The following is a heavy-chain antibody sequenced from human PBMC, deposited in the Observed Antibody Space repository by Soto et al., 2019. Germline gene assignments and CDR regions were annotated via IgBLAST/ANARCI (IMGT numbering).Heavy chain of an antibody. D-gene: IGHD2-2*01. CDR2: IYWDDDK. Sequence: SGPTLVNPTQTLTLTCTFSGFSLSTSGVGVGWIRQPPGKALEWLALIYWDDDKRYSPSLKSRLTITKDTSKNQVVLTMTNMDPVDTATYYCAHNSIVVVPAANWFDPWGQGTLVTVSS. CDR3: AHNSIVVVPAANWFDP. V-gene: IGHV2-5*02. CDR1: GFSLSTSGVG. J-gene: IGHJ5*02.